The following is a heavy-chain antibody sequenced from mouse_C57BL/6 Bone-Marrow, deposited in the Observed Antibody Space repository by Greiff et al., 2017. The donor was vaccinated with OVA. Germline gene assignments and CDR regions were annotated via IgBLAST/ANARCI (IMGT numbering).Heavy chain of an antibody. CDR1: GYTFTSYW. CDR2: IYPGSGST. V-gene: IGHV1-55*01. J-gene: IGHJ1*03. Sequence: QVHVKQPGAELVKPGASVKMSCKASGYTFTSYWITWVKQRPGQGLEWIGDIYPGSGSTNYNEKFKSKATLTVDTSSSTAYMQRSSLTSEDSAVYYCAKGDYYGSSNWYFDVWGTGTTVTVSA. D-gene: IGHD1-1*01. CDR3: AKGDYYGSSNWYFDV.